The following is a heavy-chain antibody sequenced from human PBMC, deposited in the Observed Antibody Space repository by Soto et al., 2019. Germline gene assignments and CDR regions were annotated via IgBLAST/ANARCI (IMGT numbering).Heavy chain of an antibody. Sequence: PSETLSLTCAVYGGSVSGYYWSWIRQPPGKGLEWIGEINHSGSTNYNPSLKSRVTISVDTSKNQFSLKLSSVTAADTAVYYCTTDSYSTMIVVRFDYWGHGTLVTVSS. CDR2: INHSGST. V-gene: IGHV4-34*01. D-gene: IGHD3-22*01. J-gene: IGHJ4*01. CDR3: TTDSYSTMIVVRFDY. CDR1: GGSVSGYY.